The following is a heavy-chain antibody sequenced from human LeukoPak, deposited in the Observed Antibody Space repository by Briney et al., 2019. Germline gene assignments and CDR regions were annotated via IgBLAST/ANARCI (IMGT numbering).Heavy chain of an antibody. CDR2: IIPIFGIA. Sequence: GSSVTVSCKASGGTFTSYAISWVRQAPGQGLEWMGRIIPIFGIANYAQKFQGRVTITADKSTSTAYMELSSLRSEDTAVYYCARRSGIAAAGTTDEDWFDPWGQGTLVTVSS. D-gene: IGHD6-13*01. CDR3: ARRSGIAAAGTTDEDWFDP. J-gene: IGHJ5*02. CDR1: GGTFTSYA. V-gene: IGHV1-69*17.